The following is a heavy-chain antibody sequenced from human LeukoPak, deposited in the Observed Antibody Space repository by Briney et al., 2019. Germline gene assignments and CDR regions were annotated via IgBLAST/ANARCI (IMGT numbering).Heavy chain of an antibody. CDR3: AREQGGGYYYYYYMDV. Sequence: GGSLGLSCAASGFTFSDYYMSWIRQAPGKGLEWVSYISSSGSTIYYADSVKGRFTISRDNAKNSLYLQMNSLRAEDTAVYYCAREQGGGYYYYYYMDVWGKGTTVTISS. J-gene: IGHJ6*03. D-gene: IGHD2-15*01. V-gene: IGHV3-11*01. CDR1: GFTFSDYY. CDR2: ISSSGSTI.